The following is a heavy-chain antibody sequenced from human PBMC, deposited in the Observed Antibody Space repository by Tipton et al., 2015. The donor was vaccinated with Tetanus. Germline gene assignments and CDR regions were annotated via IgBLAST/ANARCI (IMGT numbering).Heavy chain of an antibody. Sequence: SLRLSCAASGFTFSNYAMAWVRQAPGKGLEWVSGISVRGSHTYYADPVKGRFSISRDNSKNTVYLQMNSLSAEDTAVYYCARDIAIVRARDWYFDVWGRGTLVTVSS. CDR2: ISVRGSHT. CDR3: ARDIAIVRARDWYFDV. J-gene: IGHJ2*01. CDR1: GFTFSNYA. D-gene: IGHD2/OR15-2a*01. V-gene: IGHV3-23*01.